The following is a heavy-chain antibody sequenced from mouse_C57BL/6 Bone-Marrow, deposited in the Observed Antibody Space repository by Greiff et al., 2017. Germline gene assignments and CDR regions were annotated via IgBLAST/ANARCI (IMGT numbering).Heavy chain of an antibody. CDR2: IDPSDSYT. Sequence: QMQLKQSGAELVMPGASVKLSCKASGYTFTSYWMHWVKQRPGQGLEWIGEIDPSDSYTNYNQKFKGKSTLTVDKSSSTAYMQLSSLTSEDSAVYYCASEDYWGQGTTLTVSS. J-gene: IGHJ2*01. CDR1: GYTFTSYW. CDR3: ASEDY. V-gene: IGHV1-69*01.